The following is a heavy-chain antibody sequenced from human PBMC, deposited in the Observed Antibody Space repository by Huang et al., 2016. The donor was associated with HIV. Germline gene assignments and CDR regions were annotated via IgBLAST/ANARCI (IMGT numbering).Heavy chain of an antibody. CDR2: VKTESDGGTI. CDR3: TTGGAR. J-gene: IGHJ4*02. V-gene: IGHV3-15*01. Sequence: WVVRVKTESDGGTIDYAAPVKGRFTISRDDTKGILYLQMNRLKTEDTAFYYCTTGGARWGQGTLVTVSS.